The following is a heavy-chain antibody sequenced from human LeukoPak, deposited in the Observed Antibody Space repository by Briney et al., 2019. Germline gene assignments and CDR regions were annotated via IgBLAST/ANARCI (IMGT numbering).Heavy chain of an antibody. CDR1: GFTVSSNY. J-gene: IGHJ4*02. V-gene: IGHV3-66*02. CDR2: IYSGGST. CDR3: ASFLAATDFDY. D-gene: IGHD2-15*01. Sequence: GGSVRLSCAASGFTVSSNYMSWVRQAPGKGLEWVSVIYSGGSTYYADSVKGRFTISRDNSKNALYLQMNSLRAEDTAVYYCASFLAATDFDYWGQGTLATVSS.